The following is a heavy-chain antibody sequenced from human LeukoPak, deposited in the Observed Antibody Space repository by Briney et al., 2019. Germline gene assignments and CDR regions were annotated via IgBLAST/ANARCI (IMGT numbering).Heavy chain of an antibody. V-gene: IGHV1-18*01. CDR3: ARDKLRFLELGVGAFDI. CDR1: GYTFTSYG. D-gene: IGHD3-3*01. Sequence: GASVKVSCKASGYTFTSYGISWARQAPGQGLEWMGWISAYNGNTNYAQKLQGRVTMTTDTSTSTAYMELRSLRSDDTAVYYCARDKLRFLELGVGAFDIWGQGTMVTVSS. CDR2: ISAYNGNT. J-gene: IGHJ3*02.